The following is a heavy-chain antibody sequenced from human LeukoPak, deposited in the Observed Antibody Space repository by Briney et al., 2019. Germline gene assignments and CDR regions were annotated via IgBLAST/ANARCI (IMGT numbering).Heavy chain of an antibody. Sequence: PSETLSLTCAVYGGSFSGYYWSWIRQPPGKGLEWIGEINHSGSTNYNPSLKSRVTISVDTSKNQFSLKLSSVTAADTAVYYCARDGCSSTSCYFGFGVPGWALDYWGQGTLVTVSS. V-gene: IGHV4-34*01. CDR3: ARDGCSSTSCYFGFGVPGWALDY. D-gene: IGHD2-2*01. CDR1: GGSFSGYY. J-gene: IGHJ4*02. CDR2: INHSGST.